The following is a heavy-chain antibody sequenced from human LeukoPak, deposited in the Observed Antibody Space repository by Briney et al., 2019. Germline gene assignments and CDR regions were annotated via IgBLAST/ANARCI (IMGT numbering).Heavy chain of an antibody. V-gene: IGHV3-30*18. Sequence: PGGSLRLSCAASGFTFSSYGMHWVRQAPGKGLEWVAVISYDGSNRYYADSVKGRFTISRDNSKNTLYLQMNSLRAEDTAVYYCAKDKRDTAMVIEYWGLGTLVTVSS. CDR3: AKDKRDTAMVIEY. CDR2: ISYDGSNR. CDR1: GFTFSSYG. J-gene: IGHJ4*02. D-gene: IGHD5-18*01.